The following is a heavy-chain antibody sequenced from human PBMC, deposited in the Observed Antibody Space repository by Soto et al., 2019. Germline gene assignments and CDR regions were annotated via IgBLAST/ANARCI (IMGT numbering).Heavy chain of an antibody. Sequence: QVHLVQSGAEVKKPGASVKVSCKASAYTFSTYDINWVRQATGQGLEWMGWMNPTNGKTGHAQRFQGRIIMTRDTSIRTAYLELSTLRSEDTAIYYCARASRQGSDPAHDSDIWGQGTLVTVSS. V-gene: IGHV1-8*01. CDR3: ARASRQGSDPAHDSDI. CDR2: MNPTNGKT. CDR1: AYTFSTYD. J-gene: IGHJ4*02. D-gene: IGHD6-19*01.